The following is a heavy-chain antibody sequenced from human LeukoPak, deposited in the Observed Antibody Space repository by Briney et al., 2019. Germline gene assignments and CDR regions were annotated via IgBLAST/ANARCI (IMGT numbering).Heavy chain of an antibody. Sequence: SVKVSCKASGGTFSSYAISWVRQAPGQGLEWMGRIIPILGIANYAQKFQGRVTITADKSTSTAYMELSSLRSEDTAVYYCASAPSTSWDLNWFNPWGQGTLVTVSS. J-gene: IGHJ5*02. CDR1: GGTFSSYA. V-gene: IGHV1-69*04. CDR2: IIPILGIA. D-gene: IGHD2-2*01. CDR3: ASAPSTSWDLNWFNP.